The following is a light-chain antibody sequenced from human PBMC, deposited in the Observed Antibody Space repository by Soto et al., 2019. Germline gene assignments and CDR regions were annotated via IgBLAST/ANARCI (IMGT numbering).Light chain of an antibody. Sequence: IVLTQSPGTLSLSPGERATLSCRTSQSVSSNYLAWYQQKPGQAPRLLIYGASSRATGIPDRFSGSGSGTDFTLTISRLEPEDFAVYYCQQYAGSPRTFGQGTKVDIK. CDR3: QQYAGSPRT. J-gene: IGKJ1*01. CDR1: QSVSSNY. CDR2: GAS. V-gene: IGKV3-20*01.